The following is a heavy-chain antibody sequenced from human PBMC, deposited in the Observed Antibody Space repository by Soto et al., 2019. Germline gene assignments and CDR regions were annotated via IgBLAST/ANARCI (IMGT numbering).Heavy chain of an antibody. CDR1: GGSISSSSYY. V-gene: IGHV4-39*01. J-gene: IGHJ5*02. D-gene: IGHD3-3*01. CDR2: IYYSGST. CDR3: ARQAWSGYFYWFDP. Sequence: SETLSLTCTVSGGSISSSSYYWGWIRQPPGKGLEWIGSIYYSGSTYYNPSLKSRVTISVDTSKNQFSLKLSSVTAADTAVYYCARQAWSGYFYWFDPWGQGTLVTVSS.